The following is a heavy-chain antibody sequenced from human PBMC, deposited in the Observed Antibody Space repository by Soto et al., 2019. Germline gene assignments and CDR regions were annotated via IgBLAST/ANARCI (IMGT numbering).Heavy chain of an antibody. CDR2: ISGSDATI. CDR3: ARGHYYGVDV. V-gene: IGHV3-11*01. J-gene: IGHJ6*02. CDR1: GFSLRDHY. Sequence: GGSLRLSCAASGFSLRDHYLAWIRQAPGKGLEWVSYISGSDATIYYGDPVKGRFTISRDSSKNSVFLQMNSLRGEDTAVYFCARGHYYGVDVLGQGTSVTVSS. D-gene: IGHD3-10*01.